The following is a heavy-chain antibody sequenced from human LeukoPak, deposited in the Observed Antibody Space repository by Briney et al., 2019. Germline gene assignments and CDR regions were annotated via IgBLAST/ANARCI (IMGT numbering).Heavy chain of an antibody. J-gene: IGHJ6*02. CDR3: ARDLRIAVAGTYYYYGMDV. V-gene: IGHV3-13*04. CDR1: GFTFSSYD. Sequence: GGSLRLSCAASGFTFSSYDMHWLRQATGKGLEWVSAIGTAGDTYYPGSVKGRFTISRENAKNSLYLQMNSLRAGDTAVYYCARDLRIAVAGTYYYYGMDVWGQGTTVTVSS. D-gene: IGHD6-19*01. CDR2: IGTAGDT.